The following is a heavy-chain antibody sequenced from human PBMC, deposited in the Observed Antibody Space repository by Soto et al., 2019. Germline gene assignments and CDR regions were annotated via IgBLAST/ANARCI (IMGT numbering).Heavy chain of an antibody. CDR1: GYTFTVYY. CDR3: ARDLGKGGGSAVFDY. Sequence: QVQLVQSGAEVKKPGASVNVSCKASGYTFTVYYMHWVRQAPGQGLEWMGWINPKSGGTMYPQKFQGRVTMTWDTSISTAYMALTRLRSDETAVYYCARDLGKGGGSAVFDYWGQGTLVTVSS. J-gene: IGHJ4*02. V-gene: IGHV1-2*02. D-gene: IGHD1-26*01. CDR2: INPKSGGT.